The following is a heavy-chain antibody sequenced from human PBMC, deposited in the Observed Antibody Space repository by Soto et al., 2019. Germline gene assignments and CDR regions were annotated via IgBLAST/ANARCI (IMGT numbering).Heavy chain of an antibody. D-gene: IGHD1-1*01. V-gene: IGHV4-39*02. CDR3: ARDHGHDYDAFDI. CDR2: FYYSGST. Sequence: QLQLQESGPGLVKPSETLSLTCTVAGGSVSSSTYYWGWIRQPPGKGLEWIATFYYSGSTYHNPSLNSRVTRSADTSRDPCSLTVSTLTTTDTAAYYCARDHGHDYDAFDISGQGTMVIVSS. J-gene: IGHJ3*02. CDR1: GGSVSSSTYY.